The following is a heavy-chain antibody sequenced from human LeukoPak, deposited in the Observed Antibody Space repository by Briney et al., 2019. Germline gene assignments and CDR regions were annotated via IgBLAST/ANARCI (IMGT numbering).Heavy chain of an antibody. CDR1: GGSISSYY. CDR2: IYYSGST. CDR3: ARGSFVVKSRTYDSSGYYAFDY. V-gene: IGHV4-59*01. J-gene: IGHJ4*02. D-gene: IGHD3-22*01. Sequence: SETLSLTCTVSGGSISSYYWSWIRQPPGKGLEWIGYIYYSGSTNYNPSLKSRVTISVDTSKNQFSLKLSPVTAADTAVYYCARGSFVVKSRTYDSSGYYAFDYWGQGTLVTVSS.